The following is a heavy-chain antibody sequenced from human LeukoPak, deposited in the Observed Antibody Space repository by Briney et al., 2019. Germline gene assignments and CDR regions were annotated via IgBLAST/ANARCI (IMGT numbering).Heavy chain of an antibody. CDR2: MNPNSDNT. J-gene: IGHJ6*03. CDR1: GYTFTSYG. Sequence: ASVKVSCKASGYTFTSYGISWVRQAPGQGLEWMGWMNPNSDNTGYAQKFHGKVTITRSTSISTAYLELSSLRSEDTAVYYCARGHVAGLMDVWGKGTTVTVSS. D-gene: IGHD6-19*01. CDR3: ARGHVAGLMDV. V-gene: IGHV1-8*03.